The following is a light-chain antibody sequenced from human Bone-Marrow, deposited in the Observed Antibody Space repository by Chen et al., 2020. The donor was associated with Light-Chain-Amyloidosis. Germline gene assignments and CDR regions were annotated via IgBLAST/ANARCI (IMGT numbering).Light chain of an antibody. Sequence: SYELTQPPSVSVSPGQTARITCSGDDLPTKYAYWYQQKPGQAPVLVIHRDTERPSGISERFSGSSSGTTATLTISVVQAEEEADYHCQSADSSGTYEVIFGGGTKLTVL. V-gene: IGLV3-25*02. CDR1: DLPTKY. J-gene: IGLJ2*01. CDR2: RDT. CDR3: QSADSSGTYEVI.